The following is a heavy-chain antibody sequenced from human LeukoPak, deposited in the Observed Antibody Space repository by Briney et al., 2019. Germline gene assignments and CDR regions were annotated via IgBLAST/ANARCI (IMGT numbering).Heavy chain of an antibody. J-gene: IGHJ4*02. Sequence: GGSLTLSCAASGFTVSSSYMSWVRQAPGKELEWVSVIYSGGSTYYADSVKGRFTISRDNSKNTLYLQMNSLRAEDTAVYYCARGLRDSSGYYDYWGQGTLATVSS. CDR2: IYSGGST. CDR3: ARGLRDSSGYYDY. CDR1: GFTVSSSY. V-gene: IGHV3-66*01. D-gene: IGHD3-22*01.